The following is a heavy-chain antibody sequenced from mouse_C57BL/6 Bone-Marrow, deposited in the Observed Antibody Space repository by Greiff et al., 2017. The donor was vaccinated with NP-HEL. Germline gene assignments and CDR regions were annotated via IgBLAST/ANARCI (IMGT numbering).Heavy chain of an antibody. J-gene: IGHJ2*01. CDR2: IDPETGDT. CDR3: TRDGPFDY. V-gene: IGHV14-4*01. Sequence: EVKLMESGAELVRPGASVKLSCTASGFNIKDDYMHWVKQRPEQGLEWIGWIDPETGDTEYASKFQGKATITADTSSNTAYLQLSSLTSEDTAVYYCTRDGPFDYWGQGTTLTVSS. CDR1: GFNIKDDY. D-gene: IGHD2-3*01.